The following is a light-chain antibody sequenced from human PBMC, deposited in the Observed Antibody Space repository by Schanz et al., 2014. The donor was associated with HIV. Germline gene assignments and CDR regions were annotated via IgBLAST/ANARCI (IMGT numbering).Light chain of an antibody. J-gene: IGKJ1*01. CDR2: AAS. V-gene: IGKV1-9*01. Sequence: IQLTQSPSSLSASVGDRVTITCRASQGISSYLAWYQQKPGKAPKLLIYAASTLQSGVPSRFSGSGSGTEFTLTIISLQPDDFATYYCQQYKGYVRTFGQGTRVEV. CDR3: QQYKGYVRT. CDR1: QGISSY.